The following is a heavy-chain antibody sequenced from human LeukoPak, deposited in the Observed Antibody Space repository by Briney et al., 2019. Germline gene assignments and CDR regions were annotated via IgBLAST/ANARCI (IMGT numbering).Heavy chain of an antibody. J-gene: IGHJ4*02. D-gene: IGHD1-26*01. V-gene: IGHV4-59*01. CDR3: ASGSETWGLLPKFYFDH. CDR2: IYYSGST. Sequence: PSEALSLTCTVSGDSFSSYYWSWIRQPPGKRLEWIGYIYYSGSTDYNPSHKSRVTISIDTSKHQFSLKLSSVTAADTAIYYCASGSETWGLLPKFYFDHWGQGTLVTVSS. CDR1: GDSFSSYY.